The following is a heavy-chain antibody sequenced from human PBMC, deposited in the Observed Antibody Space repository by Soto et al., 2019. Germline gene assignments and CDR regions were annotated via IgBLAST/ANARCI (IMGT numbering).Heavy chain of an antibody. CDR1: GFTFSSYA. CDR2: ISYDGSNK. V-gene: IGHV3-30-3*01. CDR3: ARYVDTIPSYGMDV. Sequence: QVQLVESGGGVVQPGRSLRLSCAASGFTFSSYAMHWVRQAPGKGLEWVAVISYDGSNKYYADSVKGRFTISRDNSKNTLYLQMNSLRAEDTAVYYCARYVDTIPSYGMDVWGQGTTVTVSS. D-gene: IGHD3-3*01. J-gene: IGHJ6*02.